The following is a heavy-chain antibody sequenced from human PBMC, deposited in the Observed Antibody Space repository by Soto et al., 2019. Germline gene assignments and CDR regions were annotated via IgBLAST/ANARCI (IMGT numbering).Heavy chain of an antibody. J-gene: IGHJ6*02. V-gene: IGHV5-51*01. CDR1: GYSFTSYS. CDR3: ARSVVGATFSYYYYGMDV. CDR2: IYPGDSDT. Sequence: PGESLKISCKRSGYSFTSYSIGWVRQMPGKGLEWMGIIYPGDSDTRYSPSFQGQVTISADKSISTAYLQWSSLKASDTAMYYCARSVVGATFSYYYYGMDVWGQGTTVTVSS. D-gene: IGHD1-26*01.